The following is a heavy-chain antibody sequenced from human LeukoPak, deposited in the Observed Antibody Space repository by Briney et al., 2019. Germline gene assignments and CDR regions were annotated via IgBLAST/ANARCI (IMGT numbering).Heavy chain of an antibody. CDR1: GGSFSGYY. J-gene: IGHJ4*02. CDR3: ARGMYSGSYYSDY. D-gene: IGHD1-26*01. CDR2: INHSGST. V-gene: IGHV4-34*01. Sequence: SETLSLTCAVYGGSFSGYYWSWIRQPPGKGLEWIGEINHSGSTNYNPSLKSRVTIPVDTSKNQFSLKLSSVTAADTAVYYCARGMYSGSYYSDYWGQGTLVTVSS.